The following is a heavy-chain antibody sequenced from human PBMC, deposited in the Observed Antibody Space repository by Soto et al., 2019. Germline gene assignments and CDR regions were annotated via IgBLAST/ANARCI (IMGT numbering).Heavy chain of an antibody. D-gene: IGHD3-22*01. CDR3: AKVYLSRFWDYYDSSGYYFDY. J-gene: IGHJ4*02. V-gene: IGHV3-23*01. Sequence: PGGSLRLSCAASGFTFSSYAMSWVRQAPGKGLEWVSAISGSGGSTYYADSVKGRFTISRDNSKNTLYLQMNSLRAEDTAVYYCAKVYLSRFWDYYDSSGYYFDYWGQGTLVTVSS. CDR2: ISGSGGST. CDR1: GFTFSSYA.